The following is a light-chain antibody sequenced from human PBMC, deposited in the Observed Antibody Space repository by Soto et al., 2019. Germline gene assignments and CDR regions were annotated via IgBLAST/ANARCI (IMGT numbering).Light chain of an antibody. Sequence: DIVLTQSPATLSLSPGERATISCRASQSVTTYLAWYQQKPGQAPRLLIYDASTRATGTPARFSGSGSGTDFTLTISSLEPEDFAVYYCQQRSGWPPRNTFGQGTKLEIK. V-gene: IGKV3-11*01. CDR1: QSVTTY. J-gene: IGKJ2*01. CDR3: QQRSGWPPRNT. CDR2: DAS.